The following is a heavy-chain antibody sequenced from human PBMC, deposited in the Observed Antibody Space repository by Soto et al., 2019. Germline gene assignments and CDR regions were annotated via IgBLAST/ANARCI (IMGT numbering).Heavy chain of an antibody. Sequence: EVQLLESGGGLVQPGGSLRLSCAASGFTFSSYAMSWVRQAPGKGLEWVSAISGSGGSTYYADSVKGRFTISRDNSKNTRYLQMNSLRAEDTAVYYCATDPPVVVVAAYDYWGQGTLVTVSS. J-gene: IGHJ4*02. D-gene: IGHD2-15*01. CDR3: ATDPPVVVVAAYDY. CDR2: ISGSGGST. CDR1: GFTFSSYA. V-gene: IGHV3-23*01.